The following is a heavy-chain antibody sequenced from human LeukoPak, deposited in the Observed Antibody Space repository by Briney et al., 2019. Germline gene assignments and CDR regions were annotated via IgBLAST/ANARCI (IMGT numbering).Heavy chain of an antibody. J-gene: IGHJ6*03. V-gene: IGHV3-64*01. CDR2: ISSNGGST. Sequence: GGSLRLSCAASGFTFSSYAMHWVRQAPGKGLEYVSAISSNGGSTYYENSVKGRFTIYRNNSKNTLYLQMGSLRAEDMAVYYCAREKGYYDFWSAAYYYYYMYVCGKGATGSVSS. D-gene: IGHD3-3*01. CDR3: AREKGYYDFWSAAYYYYYMYV. CDR1: GFTFSSYA.